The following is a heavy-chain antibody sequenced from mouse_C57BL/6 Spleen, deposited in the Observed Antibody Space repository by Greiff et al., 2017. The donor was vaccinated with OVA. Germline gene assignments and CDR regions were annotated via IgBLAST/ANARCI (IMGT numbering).Heavy chain of an antibody. Sequence: VHLVESGAELVRPGTSVKMSCKASGYTFTNYWIGWAKQRPGHGLEWIGDIYPGGGYTNYNEKFKGKATLTADKSSSTAYMQFSSLTSEDSAIYYCARFTTVVARYFDVWGTGTTVTVSS. J-gene: IGHJ1*03. D-gene: IGHD1-1*01. V-gene: IGHV1-63*01. CDR3: ARFTTVVARYFDV. CDR2: IYPGGGYT. CDR1: GYTFTNYW.